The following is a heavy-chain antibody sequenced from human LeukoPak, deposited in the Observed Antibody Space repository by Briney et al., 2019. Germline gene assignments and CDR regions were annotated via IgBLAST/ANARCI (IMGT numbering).Heavy chain of an antibody. V-gene: IGHV1-69*13. CDR3: ARGSIVVVPARKAGFPYWYFDL. Sequence: GASVKVSCKASGGTFSSYAISWVRQAPGQGLEWMGGIIPILGTANYAQKFQGRVTITADESTSTAYMELSSLRSEDTAVYYCARGSIVVVPARKAGFPYWYFDLWGRGTLVTVSS. CDR1: GGTFSSYA. J-gene: IGHJ2*01. CDR2: IIPILGTA. D-gene: IGHD2-2*01.